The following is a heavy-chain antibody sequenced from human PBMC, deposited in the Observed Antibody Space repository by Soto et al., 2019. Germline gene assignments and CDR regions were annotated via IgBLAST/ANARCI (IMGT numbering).Heavy chain of an antibody. D-gene: IGHD3-3*01. CDR3: ARARITIFGVVPTPNWFEP. CDR1: GGTFSSYA. J-gene: IGHJ5*02. V-gene: IGHV1-69*13. Sequence: SVKVSCKASGGTFSSYAISWVRQAPGQGLEWMGGIIPIFGTANYAQKFQGRVTITADESTSTAYMELSSLRSEDTAVYYCARARITIFGVVPTPNWFEPWGQGTMVTVSS. CDR2: IIPIFGTA.